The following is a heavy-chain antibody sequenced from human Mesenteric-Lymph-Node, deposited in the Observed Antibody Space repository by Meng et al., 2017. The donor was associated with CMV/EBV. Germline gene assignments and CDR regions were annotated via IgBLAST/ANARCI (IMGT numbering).Heavy chain of an antibody. CDR3: ARSTPSITIFGVAPELSLYYFDY. J-gene: IGHJ4*02. Sequence: YYCSWIRQHPGKGLEWIGYIYYSGSTYYNPSLKSRVTISVDTSKNQFSLKLSSVTAADTAVYYCARSTPSITIFGVAPELSLYYFDYWGQGTLVTVSS. CDR1: YY. CDR2: IYYSGST. D-gene: IGHD3-3*01. V-gene: IGHV4-31*02.